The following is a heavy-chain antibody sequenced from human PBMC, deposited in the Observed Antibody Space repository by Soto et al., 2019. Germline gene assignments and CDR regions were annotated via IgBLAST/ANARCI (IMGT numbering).Heavy chain of an antibody. CDR2: IYYSGRT. J-gene: IGHJ4*02. Sequence: SETLSLTCTVSGGSIDNYEYYWTWIRQPPGKGLEWVGYIYYSGRTNYNPSLNSRLTISLDTSKNQFSLRLTSVSAADTAMYYCARDRSNSPDYFDFWGQGTLVTVS. CDR3: ARDRSNSPDYFDF. D-gene: IGHD6-6*01. CDR1: GGSIDNYEYY. V-gene: IGHV4-30-4*01.